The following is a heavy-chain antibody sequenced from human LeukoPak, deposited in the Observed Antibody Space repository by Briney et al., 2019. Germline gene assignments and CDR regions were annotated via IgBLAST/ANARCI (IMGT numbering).Heavy chain of an antibody. V-gene: IGHV4-39*01. J-gene: IGHJ4*02. CDR3: ARLGSSSWYYNY. D-gene: IGHD6-13*01. CDR2: DSHDGIT. Sequence: SETLSLTCTVSGGSINTALYYWAWIRQTPEHQLEWIGSDSHDGITKYSPSLGGRASLSVDTSKNAFFMEVDSVTAADTAVYYCARLGSSSWYYNYWGQGTLVTVSS. CDR1: GGSINTALYY.